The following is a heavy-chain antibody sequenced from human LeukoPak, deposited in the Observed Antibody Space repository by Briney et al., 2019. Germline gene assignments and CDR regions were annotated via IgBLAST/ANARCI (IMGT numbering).Heavy chain of an antibody. CDR1: GGTFSSYA. J-gene: IGHJ4*02. CDR3: AREGGGCSSTSCYDY. Sequence: ASVKVSCKASGGTFSSYAISWVRQAPGQGLEWMGGIIPIFGTANYAQKFQGRVTITAGESTSTAYMELSSLRSEDTAVYYCAREGGGCSSTSCYDYWGQETLVTVSS. CDR2: IIPIFGTA. D-gene: IGHD2-2*01. V-gene: IGHV1-69*13.